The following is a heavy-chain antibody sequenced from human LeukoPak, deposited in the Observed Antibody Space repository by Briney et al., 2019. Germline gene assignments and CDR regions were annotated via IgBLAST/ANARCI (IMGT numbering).Heavy chain of an antibody. CDR3: ARDLGPFLFDY. D-gene: IGHD2/OR15-2a*01. Sequence: GGSLRLSCAASGFTFSSYAMHWVRQAPGKGLEWVAVISYDGSNKYYADPVKGRFTISRDNSKNTLYLQMNSLRAEDTAVYYCARDLGPFLFDYWGQGTLVTVSS. J-gene: IGHJ4*02. CDR2: ISYDGSNK. V-gene: IGHV3-30*04. CDR1: GFTFSSYA.